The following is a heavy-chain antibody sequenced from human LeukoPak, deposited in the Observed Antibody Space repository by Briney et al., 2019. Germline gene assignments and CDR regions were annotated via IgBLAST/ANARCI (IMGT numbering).Heavy chain of an antibody. CDR2: INTITGNP. CDR3: ARDTYCTGGRCYSRVGY. V-gene: IGHV7-4-1*02. Sequence: GASVKVSCKASGYTFTNYPMNWVRQAPGQGLEWMGWINTITGNPTYAQGFSERFVFSWDTSVTTAYLQINSLKPADTAVYFCARDTYCTGGRCYSRVGYWGQGTVVAVSS. D-gene: IGHD2-15*01. CDR1: GYTFTNYP. J-gene: IGHJ4*02.